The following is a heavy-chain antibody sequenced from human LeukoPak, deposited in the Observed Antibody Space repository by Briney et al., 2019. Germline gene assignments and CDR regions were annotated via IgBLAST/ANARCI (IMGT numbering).Heavy chain of an antibody. D-gene: IGHD2-21*02. CDR2: ISYDGSNK. CDR1: GFTFSSYG. V-gene: IGHV3-30*18. Sequence: GGSLRLSCAASGFTFSSYGMHWVRQAPGKGLEWVAIISYDGSNKYYADSVKGRFTISRDNSKNTLYLQMNSLRAEDTTMYYCAKDLVRVVVTAIRWLGPPCMDVWGQGTTVTVSS. J-gene: IGHJ6*02. CDR3: AKDLVRVVVTAIRWLGPPCMDV.